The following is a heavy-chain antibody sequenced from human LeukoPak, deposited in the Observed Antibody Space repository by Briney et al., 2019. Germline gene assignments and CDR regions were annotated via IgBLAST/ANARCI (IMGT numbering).Heavy chain of an antibody. CDR2: INHSGST. D-gene: IGHD3-3*01. V-gene: IGHV4-34*01. Sequence: SETLSLTCAVYGGSFSGYYWSWIRQPPGKGLEWIGEINHSGSTNYNPSLKSRVTMSVDTSKNQFSLKLSSVTAADTAVYYCARDLYDFWSGYLYFDYWGQGTLVTVSS. J-gene: IGHJ4*02. CDR3: ARDLYDFWSGYLYFDY. CDR1: GGSFSGYY.